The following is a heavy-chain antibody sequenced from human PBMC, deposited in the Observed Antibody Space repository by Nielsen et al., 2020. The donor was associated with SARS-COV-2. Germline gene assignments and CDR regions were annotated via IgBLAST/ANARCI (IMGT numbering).Heavy chain of an antibody. Sequence: WIRQPPGKGLVWVSRINTDGSSTKYADFVKGRFTISRDNTQKTLSLQMKSLRAEDTAVYYCAKDRAYAGSSGMDVWGQGTTVTVSS. D-gene: IGHD5-12*01. J-gene: IGHJ6*02. CDR2: INTDGSST. CDR3: AKDRAYAGSSGMDV. V-gene: IGHV3-74*01.